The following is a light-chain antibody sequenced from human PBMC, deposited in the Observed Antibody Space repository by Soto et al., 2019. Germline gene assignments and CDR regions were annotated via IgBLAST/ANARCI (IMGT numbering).Light chain of an antibody. J-gene: IGKJ2*01. Sequence: ESLLTQSPGTLSLSPGERATLSCRASQSVSTRYLAWYQQKPGQAPRLLTYGASIRATGIPDRFSSSGSGTDFTLTIRRLEPEDFAVYYCHQFGSSPPAFTFGQGTTLEI. CDR2: GAS. CDR3: HQFGSSPPAFT. V-gene: IGKV3-20*01. CDR1: QSVSTRY.